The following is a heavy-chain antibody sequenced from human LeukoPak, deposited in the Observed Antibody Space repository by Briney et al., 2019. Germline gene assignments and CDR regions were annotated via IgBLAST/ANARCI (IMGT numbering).Heavy chain of an antibody. CDR2: IYYSGST. D-gene: IGHD3/OR15-3a*01. V-gene: IGHV4-59*01. J-gene: IGHJ3*02. CDR1: GGSISSYY. CDR3: ARVRLDSDAFDI. Sequence: SETLSLTCTVSGGSISSYYWSWIRQPPGKGLEWIGYIYYSGSTNYNPSLKSRITISVDTSKNQFSLKLSSVTAADTAVYYCARVRLDSDAFDIWGQGTMVTVSS.